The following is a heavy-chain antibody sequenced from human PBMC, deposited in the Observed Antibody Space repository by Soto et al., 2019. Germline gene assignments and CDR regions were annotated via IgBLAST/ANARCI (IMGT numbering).Heavy chain of an antibody. V-gene: IGHV3-33*01. J-gene: IGHJ4*02. CDR1: GFTFNTYG. D-gene: IGHD6-19*01. Sequence: QVQLVESGGGVVQPGRSLRLSCAASGFTFNTYGMHWVRQAPGKGLEWVAVIWYDGSNEYYADSVKGRFTISRDNSKNPLYLQMNSLRAEDTAVYYCASGQWLVDHPIDYWGQGTLVTVSS. CDR3: ASGQWLVDHPIDY. CDR2: IWYDGSNE.